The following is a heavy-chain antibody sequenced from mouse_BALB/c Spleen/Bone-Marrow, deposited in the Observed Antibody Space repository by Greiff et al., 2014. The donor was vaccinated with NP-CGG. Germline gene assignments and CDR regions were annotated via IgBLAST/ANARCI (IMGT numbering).Heavy chain of an antibody. Sequence: VQLKESGPELEKPGASVKISCKASGYSFTDSNMNWVKQSNGKNLEWIGNIDPYYGGTSYSQKFKGKATLTVDKSSSTAYMQLRSLTSEDSAVYYGAKKDYGSSSFDYWGQGTTLTVSS. V-gene: IGHV1-39*01. D-gene: IGHD1-1*01. CDR2: IDPYYGGT. CDR1: GYSFTDSN. J-gene: IGHJ2*01. CDR3: AKKDYGSSSFDY.